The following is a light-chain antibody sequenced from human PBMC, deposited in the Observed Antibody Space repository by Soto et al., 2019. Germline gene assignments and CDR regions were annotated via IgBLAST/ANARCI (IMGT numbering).Light chain of an antibody. CDR1: QTISSW. J-gene: IGKJ4*01. CDR2: KAS. V-gene: IGKV1-5*03. Sequence: DIQMTQSPSTLSGSVGDRVTITCRASQTISSWLAWYQQKPGKAPKLLIYKASTLKSGVPSRFSGSGSGTEFTLTISSLQPDDFATYYCQQLNSSPLTFGGGTKVEIK. CDR3: QQLNSSPLT.